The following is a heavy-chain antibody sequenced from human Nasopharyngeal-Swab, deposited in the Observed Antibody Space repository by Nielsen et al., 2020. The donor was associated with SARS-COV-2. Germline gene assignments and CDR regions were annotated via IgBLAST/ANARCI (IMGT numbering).Heavy chain of an antibody. CDR3: ARHDDSGYYDWFDP. V-gene: IGHV4-59*08. J-gene: IGHJ5*02. CDR2: IYYSGTT. CDR1: GDSIRSYY. D-gene: IGHD3-22*01. Sequence: SETLSLTCTVSGDSIRSYYWSWIRQPPGKGLEWIGYIYYSGTTNYNPSLKSRVTISVDTSNNQFSLKLSSVTAADTAVYYCARHDDSGYYDWFDPWGQGTLVTVSS.